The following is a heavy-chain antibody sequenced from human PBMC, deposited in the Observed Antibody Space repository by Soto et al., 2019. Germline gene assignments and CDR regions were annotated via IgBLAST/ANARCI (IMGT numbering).Heavy chain of an antibody. J-gene: IGHJ6*02. D-gene: IGHD2-21*01. CDR3: AASCVACGGFNYYGMDV. CDR2: IYYSGST. V-gene: IGHV4-31*03. CDR1: GGSISSGGYY. Sequence: QVQLQESGPGLVKPSQTLSLTCTVSGGSISSGGYYWSWIRQHPGKGLEWIGYIYYSGSTYYNPSLQGRVTMSIDTSKSQFSLKLSSVTAADTAVYYCAASCVACGGFNYYGMDVWGQGTTVTVSS.